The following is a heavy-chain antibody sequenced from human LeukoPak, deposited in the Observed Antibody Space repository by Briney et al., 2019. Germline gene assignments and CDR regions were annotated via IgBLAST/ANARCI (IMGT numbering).Heavy chain of an antibody. J-gene: IGHJ4*02. Sequence: GGSLRLSCSASGFTFSNYGVHWVRQAPGKGLEYVSTISSDGIRYYADSVKGRFTISRDNSKNTVYLQMSSLRTEDTAVYYCSAAVAGSFPGWGQGTLVIVSS. CDR2: ISSDGIR. D-gene: IGHD6-19*01. CDR3: SAAVAGSFPG. CDR1: GFTFSNYG. V-gene: IGHV3-64D*06.